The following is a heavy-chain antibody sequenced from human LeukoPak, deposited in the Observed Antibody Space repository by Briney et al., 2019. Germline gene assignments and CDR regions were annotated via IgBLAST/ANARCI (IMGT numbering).Heavy chain of an antibody. CDR3: AKSDCYGASDY. D-gene: IGHD2-21*01. CDR1: GDSISSYY. Sequence: SETLSLTCTVCGDSISSYYGMWIRRPPGKGLEWIGYIYYSGSTNYNPSLKSRVTISVDTSKNQFSLKLTSVTAADTAIYYCAKSDCYGASDYWGQGTLVTVSS. J-gene: IGHJ4*02. V-gene: IGHV4-59*13. CDR2: IYYSGST.